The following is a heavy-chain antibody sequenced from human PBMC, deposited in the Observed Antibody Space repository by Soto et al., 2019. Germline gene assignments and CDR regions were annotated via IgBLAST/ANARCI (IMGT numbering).Heavy chain of an antibody. CDR3: AKDHSGSYYYFDY. J-gene: IGHJ4*02. Sequence: QVQLVESGGGVVQPGRSLRLSCAASGFTFSSYGMHWVRQAPGKGLEWVAVISDDGSNKYYADSVKGRFTISRDNSKNTLYLQMNSLRDEDTAVYYCAKDHSGSYYYFDYWGQG. CDR1: GFTFSSYG. CDR2: ISDDGSNK. V-gene: IGHV3-30*18. D-gene: IGHD1-26*01.